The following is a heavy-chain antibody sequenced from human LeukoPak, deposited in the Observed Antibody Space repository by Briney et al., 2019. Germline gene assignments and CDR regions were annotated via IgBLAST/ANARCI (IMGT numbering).Heavy chain of an antibody. CDR3: ATLGYVWGSYRSDY. D-gene: IGHD3-16*02. J-gene: IGHJ4*02. Sequence: GGSLRLSCAASGFTFSSYSMNWVRQAPGKGLEWVSSISSSSSYIYYADSVKGRFTISRDNAKNSLYLQMNSLRAEDTAVYYCATLGYVWGSYRSDYWGQGTLVTVSS. CDR1: GFTFSSYS. V-gene: IGHV3-21*01. CDR2: ISSSSSYI.